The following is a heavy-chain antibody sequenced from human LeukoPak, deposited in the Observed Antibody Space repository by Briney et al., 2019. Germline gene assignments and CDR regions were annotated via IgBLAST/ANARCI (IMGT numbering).Heavy chain of an antibody. V-gene: IGHV3-7*01. CDR1: GLTFSSYW. Sequence: GGSLRHSCAASGLTFSSYWMTWVRQAPGKGLEWVANIKLDGTEKYYVDSVKGRFTISRDNAKNSLDLQMNSLRVEDTAVYYCARDLGLSGYDLLDYWGQGTMVTVSS. CDR3: ARDLGLSGYDLLDY. J-gene: IGHJ4*02. D-gene: IGHD5-12*01. CDR2: IKLDGTEK.